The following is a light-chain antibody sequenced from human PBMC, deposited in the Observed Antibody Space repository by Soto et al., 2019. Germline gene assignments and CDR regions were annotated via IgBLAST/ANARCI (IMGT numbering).Light chain of an antibody. Sequence: QSVLTQPPSVSAAPGQKVTISCSGSNSNIGNNFVSWYQHLPGAAPKLIIYDNDKRSSGIPDRFSGSKSGTSATLDITGLQSGDEADYYCGTCDSTLVGVFGTGTKLTVL. CDR1: NSNIGNNF. CDR3: GTCDSTLVGV. J-gene: IGLJ1*01. V-gene: IGLV1-51*01. CDR2: DND.